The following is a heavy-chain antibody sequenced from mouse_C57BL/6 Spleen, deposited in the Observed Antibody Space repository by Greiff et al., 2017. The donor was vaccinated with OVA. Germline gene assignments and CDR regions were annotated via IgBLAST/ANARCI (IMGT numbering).Heavy chain of an antibody. Sequence: VQLQQSGAELVRPGTSVKVSCKASGYAFTNYLIEWVKQRPGQGLEWIGVINPGSGGTNYNEKFKGKATLTADKSSSTAYRQLSSLTSEDSAVYCWAREAFTTVVADYWGQGTTLTVSS. J-gene: IGHJ2*01. CDR1: GYAFTNYL. V-gene: IGHV1-54*01. CDR2: INPGSGGT. D-gene: IGHD1-1*01. CDR3: AREAFTTVVADY.